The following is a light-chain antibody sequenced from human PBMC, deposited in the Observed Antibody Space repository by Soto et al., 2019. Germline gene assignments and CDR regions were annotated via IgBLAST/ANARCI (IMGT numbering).Light chain of an antibody. J-gene: IGKJ4*01. CDR1: QSVSSSY. Sequence: EIVLTQSPGTLSLSPGERATLSCRASQSVSSSYLAWYQQKPGQPPRLVIYGASSRATGIPDRFSGSGSGTDFTLTISRLEPEDFAVYYCQQYGGSPLTFGGGTKVEIK. CDR2: GAS. CDR3: QQYGGSPLT. V-gene: IGKV3-20*01.